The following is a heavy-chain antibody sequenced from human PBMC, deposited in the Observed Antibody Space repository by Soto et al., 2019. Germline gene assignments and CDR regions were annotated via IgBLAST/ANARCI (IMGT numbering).Heavy chain of an antibody. D-gene: IGHD6-19*01. Sequence: QVQLVESGGGVVQPGRSLRLSCEASGFTFSSYGMHWVRQAPGKGLEWVAVISFDGSDQYYADSVKGRFTISRDNSNKMLFLQMNSLRPEETAVYYCAKSQTPSSSGWFSLSYWGPGTVVTVSS. V-gene: IGHV3-30*18. CDR1: GFTFSSYG. CDR3: AKSQTPSSSGWFSLSY. CDR2: ISFDGSDQ. J-gene: IGHJ4*02.